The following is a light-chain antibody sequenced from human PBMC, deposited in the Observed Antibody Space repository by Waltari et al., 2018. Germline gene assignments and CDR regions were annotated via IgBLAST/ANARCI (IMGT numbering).Light chain of an antibody. J-gene: IGKJ1*01. Sequence: DIVMTQSPDSLAVSLGERATINCKSSRSVLYSSNNKNCLAWYQQKPGQPPKLLIYWASTRESGVPDRFSGSGSGTDFTLTISSLQAEDVAVYYCQQYYSTPPWTFGQGTKVEIK. CDR2: WAS. CDR3: QQYYSTPPWT. V-gene: IGKV4-1*01. CDR1: RSVLYSSNNKNC.